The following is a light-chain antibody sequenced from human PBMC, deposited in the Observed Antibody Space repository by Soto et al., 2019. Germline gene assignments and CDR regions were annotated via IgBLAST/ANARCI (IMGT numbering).Light chain of an antibody. V-gene: IGKV3-11*01. J-gene: IGKJ4*01. CDR2: DAS. CDR3: QQRSNWPLT. CDR1: QSVANY. Sequence: EIVLTQSPATLSLSPGERATLSRRASQSVANYLAWYQQRPGQAPRLLIYDASNRATGIPARFRGSGSGTDFTLTISSLEPEDFAVYYCQQRSNWPLTFGGGTKVDIK.